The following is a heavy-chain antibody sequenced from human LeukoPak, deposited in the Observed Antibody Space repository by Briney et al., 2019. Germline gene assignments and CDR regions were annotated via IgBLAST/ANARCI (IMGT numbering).Heavy chain of an antibody. J-gene: IGHJ5*02. D-gene: IGHD4-17*01. CDR1: GGSFSGYY. CDR3: ARKNDYGDYLNWFDT. V-gene: IGHV4-34*01. CDR2: INHSGRT. Sequence: SETLSLTCAVYGGSFSGYYWSWIRQPPGKGLEWSGEINHSGRTKYNPSRKSRVNISVDTSKNQFSLKLSSVTAADTAVYYCARKNDYGDYLNWFDTWGQGTLVTVSS.